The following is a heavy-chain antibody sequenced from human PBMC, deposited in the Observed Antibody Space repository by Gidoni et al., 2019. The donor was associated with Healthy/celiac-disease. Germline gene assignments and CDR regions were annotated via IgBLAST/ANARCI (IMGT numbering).Heavy chain of an antibody. D-gene: IGHD3-9*01. CDR1: GGSISSSSYY. CDR3: ASVLRYFDWLSTPRDHYYYGMDV. J-gene: IGHJ6*02. CDR2: LYSSGDT. V-gene: IGHV4-39*01. Sequence: QLQLQESGPGLVKPSETLSLTCTVSGGSISSSSYYWGWIRHPPGKGLEWIGSLYSSGDTYYNPSLKSRVTISVDTSKNQFSLKLSSVTAADTAVYYCASVLRYFDWLSTPRDHYYYGMDVWGQGTTVTVSS.